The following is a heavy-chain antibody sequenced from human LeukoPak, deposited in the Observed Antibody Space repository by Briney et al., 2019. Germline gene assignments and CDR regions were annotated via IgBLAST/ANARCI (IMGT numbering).Heavy chain of an antibody. CDR2: IYSGGST. V-gene: IGHV3-53*01. D-gene: IGHD5-24*01. J-gene: IGHJ6*02. CDR1: GFTVSSTY. CDR3: ASPEMARDGTYAMDV. Sequence: GGSLRLSCAASGFTVSSTYMSWVRQAPGKGLEWVSVIYSGGSTYYADSVKGRFTISRDNSKNTLYLQMNSLRAEDTAVYYCASPEMARDGTYAMDVWGQGTTATVSS.